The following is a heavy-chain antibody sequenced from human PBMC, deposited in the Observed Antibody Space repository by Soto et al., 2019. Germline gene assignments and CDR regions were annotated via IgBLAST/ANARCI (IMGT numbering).Heavy chain of an antibody. D-gene: IGHD3-10*01. V-gene: IGHV4-59*01. Sequence: SETLSLTCTVSGGSISSYYWSWIRQPPGKGLEWIGYIYYSGSTNYNPSLKSRVTISVDTSKNQFSLKLSSVTAADTAVYYCAREFRDYGSGSYYKDWFDPWGQGTLVTVSS. CDR3: AREFRDYGSGSYYKDWFDP. CDR2: IYYSGST. CDR1: GGSISSYY. J-gene: IGHJ5*02.